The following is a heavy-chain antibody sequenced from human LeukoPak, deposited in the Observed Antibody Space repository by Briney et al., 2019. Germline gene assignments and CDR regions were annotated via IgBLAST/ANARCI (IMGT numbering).Heavy chain of an antibody. J-gene: IGHJ4*02. CDR3: ARQLPGVE. Sequence: SETLSLTCAVYGGSFSGYYWSWIRQPPGKGLEWIGSIYYSGSTYYNPSLKSRVTISVDTSKNQFSLKLSSVTAADTAVYYCARQLPGVEWGQGTLVTVSS. CDR1: GGSFSGYY. D-gene: IGHD4-23*01. CDR2: IYYSGST. V-gene: IGHV4-34*01.